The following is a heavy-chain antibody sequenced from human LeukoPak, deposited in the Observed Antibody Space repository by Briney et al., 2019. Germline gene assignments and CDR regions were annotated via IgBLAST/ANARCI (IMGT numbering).Heavy chain of an antibody. CDR2: IIPIFGTA. J-gene: IGHJ6*04. D-gene: IGHD2-15*01. Sequence: SVKVSCKASGGTFSSYAISWVRQAPGQGLEWMGGIIPIFGTANYAQKFQGRVTIIADESTSTAYMELSSLRSEDTAVYYCAREAALVVAAKVDYYYYGMDVWGKGTTVTVSS. CDR3: AREAALVVAAKVDYYYYGMDV. CDR1: GGTFSSYA. V-gene: IGHV1-69*13.